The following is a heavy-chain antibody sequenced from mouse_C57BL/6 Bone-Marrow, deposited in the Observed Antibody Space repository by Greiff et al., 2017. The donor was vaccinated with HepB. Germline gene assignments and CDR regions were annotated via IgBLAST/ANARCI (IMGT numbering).Heavy chain of an antibody. V-gene: IGHV1-69*01. CDR3: ARTGIYYGYHYWYFDV. CDR1: GYTFTSYW. J-gene: IGHJ1*03. CDR2: IDPSDSYT. D-gene: IGHD2-2*01. Sequence: QVQLQQPGAELVMPGASVKLSCKASGYTFTSYWMHWVKQRPGQGLEWIGEIDPSDSYTNYNQKFKGKSTLTVDKSSSTAYMQLSSLTSEDSAVYYCARTGIYYGYHYWYFDVWGTGTTVTVSS.